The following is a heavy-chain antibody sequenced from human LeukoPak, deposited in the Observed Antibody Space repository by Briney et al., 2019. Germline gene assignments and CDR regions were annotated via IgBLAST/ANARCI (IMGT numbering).Heavy chain of an antibody. V-gene: IGHV3-7*01. CDR3: ASGGYSSGWYYFDY. CDR1: GFNFSSYW. CDR2: IKQDGSEK. J-gene: IGHJ4*02. D-gene: IGHD6-19*01. Sequence: GGSLRLSCAASGFNFSSYWMSWVRQAPGKGLEWVANIKQDGSEKYYVDSVKGRFTISRDNAKNSLYLQMNSLRAEDTAVYYCASGGYSSGWYYFDYWGQGTLVTVSS.